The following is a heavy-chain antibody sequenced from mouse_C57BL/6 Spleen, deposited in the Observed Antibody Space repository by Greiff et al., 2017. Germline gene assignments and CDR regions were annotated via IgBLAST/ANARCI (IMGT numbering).Heavy chain of an antibody. CDR2: INYDGSST. CDR1: GFPFSDYY. V-gene: IGHV5-16*01. CDR3: AREYGYDGWVAY. D-gene: IGHD2-2*01. J-gene: IGHJ3*01. Sequence: EVKLVESEGGLVQPGSSMKLSCTASGFPFSDYYMAWVRQVPEKGLEWVANINYDGSSTYYLDSLKSRFIISRDNAKNILYLQMSSLKSEDTATYYCAREYGYDGWVAYWGQGTLVTVSA.